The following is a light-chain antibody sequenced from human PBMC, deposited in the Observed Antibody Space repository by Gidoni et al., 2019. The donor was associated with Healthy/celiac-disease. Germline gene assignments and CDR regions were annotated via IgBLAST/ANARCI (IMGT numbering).Light chain of an antibody. CDR1: QSISSY. CDR2: DAS. V-gene: IGKV1-39*01. CDR3: QQSYSTPLT. J-gene: IGKJ4*01. Sequence: IQITQSPSSLSASVGDRVTITCRASQSISSYLNWYQQKPGKAPKLLIYDASSLQSGVPSRFSGSGSGTDFTLTISSLQPEDFATYYCQQSYSTPLTFGGGNKVESK.